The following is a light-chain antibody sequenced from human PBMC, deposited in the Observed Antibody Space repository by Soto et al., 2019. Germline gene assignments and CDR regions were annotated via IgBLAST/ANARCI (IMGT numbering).Light chain of an antibody. V-gene: IGKV3-15*01. CDR1: QSVSSN. J-gene: IGKJ5*01. CDR3: QQYNNWLIT. CDR2: GAS. Sequence: EIVMTQSPATLSVSPGERATLSCRASQSVSSNLAWYQQKPGQAPRLLIYGASTRATVIPARFSGSGSGTEFTLTISGLQSEDFAVYYCQQYNNWLITFGQGTRLEIK.